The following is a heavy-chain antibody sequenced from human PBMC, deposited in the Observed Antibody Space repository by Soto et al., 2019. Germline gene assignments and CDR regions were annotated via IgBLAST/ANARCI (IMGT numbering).Heavy chain of an antibody. J-gene: IGHJ4*02. V-gene: IGHV3-23*01. CDR3: AKTSALSFDY. CDR1: GFIFSTYA. CDR2: ISGSGETT. Sequence: EVQLLESGGGLVQPGGSLRLSCAASGFIFSTYAMSWVRQAPGKGLEWVSGISGSGETTYYTNSVKGRFTISRDNSKSTLYLQMNSLRAEDTALYYCAKTSALSFDYWGQGTLVTVSS.